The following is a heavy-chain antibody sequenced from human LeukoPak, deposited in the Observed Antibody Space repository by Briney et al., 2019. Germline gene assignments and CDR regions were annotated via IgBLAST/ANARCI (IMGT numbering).Heavy chain of an antibody. Sequence: SETLSLTCTVSGGSISSYYWSWIRQPPGKGLEWIGYIYYSGSTNYNPSLKSRVTISVDTSKNQFPLKLSSVTAADTAVYYCARLRYDSSGYSFDYWGQGTLVTVSS. V-gene: IGHV4-59*01. J-gene: IGHJ4*02. CDR2: IYYSGST. CDR3: ARLRYDSSGYSFDY. D-gene: IGHD3-22*01. CDR1: GGSISSYY.